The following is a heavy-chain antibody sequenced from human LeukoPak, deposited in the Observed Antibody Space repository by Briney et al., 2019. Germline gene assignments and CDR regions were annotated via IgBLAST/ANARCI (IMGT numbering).Heavy chain of an antibody. CDR3: TRGTATTSGWFDP. CDR2: MNPNSGNT. CDR1: GYTSTSYD. J-gene: IGHJ5*02. Sequence: ASVKVSCKASGYTSTSYDINWVRQATGQGLEWMGWMNPNSGNTNYAQKLQGRVTMTTDTSTSTAYMELSRLRSDDTAVYYCTRGTATTSGWFDPWGQGTLVTVSS. D-gene: IGHD5-24*01. V-gene: IGHV1-8*01.